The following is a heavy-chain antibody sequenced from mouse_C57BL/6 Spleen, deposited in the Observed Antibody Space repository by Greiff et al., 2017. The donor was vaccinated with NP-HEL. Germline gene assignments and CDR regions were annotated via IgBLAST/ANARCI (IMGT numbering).Heavy chain of an antibody. CDR2: INPNNGGT. V-gene: IGHV1-18*01. D-gene: IGHD3-2*02. Sequence: EVQLQQSGPELVKPGASVKIPCKASGYTFTDYNMDWVKQSHGKSLEWIGDINPNNGGTIYNQKFKGKATLTVDTSSSTAYMELRSLTSEDTAVYYCARDSSGPPWFAYWGQGTLVTVSA. J-gene: IGHJ3*01. CDR3: ARDSSGPPWFAY. CDR1: GYTFTDYN.